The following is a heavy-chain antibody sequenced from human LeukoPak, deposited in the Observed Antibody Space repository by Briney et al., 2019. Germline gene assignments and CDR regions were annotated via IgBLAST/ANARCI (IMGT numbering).Heavy chain of an antibody. J-gene: IGHJ6*03. CDR3: ARVGYYYYMDV. CDR2: IKQDGSEK. Sequence: GGSLRLSCAASGFTFSSYWMSWVRQAPGKGLEWVANIKQDGSEKHYVDSVKGRFTISRDNAKNSLYLQMNSLRAEDTAVYYCARVGYYYYMDVWGKGTTVTISS. CDR1: GFTFSSYW. V-gene: IGHV3-7*01.